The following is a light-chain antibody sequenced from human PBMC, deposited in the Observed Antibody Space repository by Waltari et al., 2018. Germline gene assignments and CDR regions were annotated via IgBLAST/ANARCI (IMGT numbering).Light chain of an antibody. Sequence: QSALTQPRSVSGPPGQSVTISCTGTSSDVGGYDFLSWYQQPPGKAPKLIIYYVSQRPSVVPHRFSGTKSGNTASLTITGLQAEDEAEYYCCSHAGSDTFWVFGGGTKVTVL. CDR3: CSHAGSDTFWV. V-gene: IGLV2-11*01. CDR2: YVS. J-gene: IGLJ3*02. CDR1: SSDVGGYDF.